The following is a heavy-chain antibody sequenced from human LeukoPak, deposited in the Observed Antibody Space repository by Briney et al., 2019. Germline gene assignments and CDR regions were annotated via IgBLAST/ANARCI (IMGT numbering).Heavy chain of an antibody. V-gene: IGHV4-30-4*01. Sequence: PSETLSLTCTVSGGSISSGDYYWSWIRQPPGKGLEWIGYIYYSGSTYYNPSLKSRVTISVDTSKNQFSLKLSSVTAADTAVYYCARLSSNYCDSSGYFDYWGQGTLVTVSS. CDR1: GGSISSGDYY. CDR3: ARLSSNYCDSSGYFDY. J-gene: IGHJ4*02. D-gene: IGHD3-22*01. CDR2: IYYSGST.